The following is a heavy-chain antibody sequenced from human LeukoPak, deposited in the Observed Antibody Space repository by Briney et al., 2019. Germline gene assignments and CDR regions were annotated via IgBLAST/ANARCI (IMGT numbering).Heavy chain of an antibody. CDR1: GFTFSTYA. CDR2: ISGSGGST. V-gene: IGHV3-23*01. J-gene: IGHJ4*02. D-gene: IGHD1-26*01. CDR3: AKESAKKSSPVGATASDY. Sequence: PAGGSLRLSCAASGFTFSTYAMSWVRQAPGKGLEWVSGISGSGGSTDYADSVKGRFTISRDNYMNTLSLQMNSLRAEDTAVYYCAKESAKKSSPVGATASDYWGQGTLVTVSS.